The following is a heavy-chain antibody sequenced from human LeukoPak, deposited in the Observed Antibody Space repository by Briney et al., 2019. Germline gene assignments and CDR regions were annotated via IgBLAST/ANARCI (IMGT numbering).Heavy chain of an antibody. CDR1: GGSFSGYY. CDR3: ATHHYDILTGYYTPTRFDP. J-gene: IGHJ5*02. Sequence: SETLSLTCAVYGGSFSGYYWSWIRQPPGKGLEWVGEINHSGSTNYNPSLKSRVTISVDTSKNQFSLKLSSVTAADTAVYYCATHHYDILTGYYTPTRFDPWGQGTLVTVSS. V-gene: IGHV4-34*01. CDR2: INHSGST. D-gene: IGHD3-9*01.